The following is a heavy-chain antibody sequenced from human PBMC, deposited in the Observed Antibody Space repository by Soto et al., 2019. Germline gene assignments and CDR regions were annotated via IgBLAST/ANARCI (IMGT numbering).Heavy chain of an antibody. D-gene: IGHD6-13*01. CDR1: GFTFSSYW. J-gene: IGHJ5*02. CDR2: INSDGSRT. V-gene: IGHV3-74*01. CDR3: ARVLTGSWNWFDP. Sequence: EVQLVESGGGLVQRGESLRLSCAASGFTFSSYWMHWVRQAPGKGLVWVSRINSDGSRTNYADSVKGRFTVSRDNAKNTQYLQINSLRAEDTAVYYCARVLTGSWNWFDPWGQGTLVTVSS.